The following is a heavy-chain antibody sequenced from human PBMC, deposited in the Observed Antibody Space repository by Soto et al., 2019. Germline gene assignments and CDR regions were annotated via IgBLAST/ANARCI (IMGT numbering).Heavy chain of an antibody. V-gene: IGHV1-2*02. CDR1: GYTLTGHS. D-gene: IGHD6-25*01. Sequence: ASVKVSCKASGYTLTGHSLHWVRQAPGQGLEWLGWINPNCRGTNYARDFQGRTTMTRDASINTACLEVTRLRSEDGAVYYCAGEGTAARSHTDWGQGT. CDR2: INPNCRGT. J-gene: IGHJ4*03. CDR3: AGEGTAARSHTD.